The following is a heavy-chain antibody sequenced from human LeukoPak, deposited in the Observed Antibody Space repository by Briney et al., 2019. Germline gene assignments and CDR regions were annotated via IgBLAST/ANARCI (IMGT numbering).Heavy chain of an antibody. CDR3: AKVNYDDSSGFYYESEIDY. Sequence: GGSLRLSCAASGFTFSYYAMSWVRQAPGKGLEWVSTIPGSGGAWVSSITGTASRPFYADSVKGRFTISRDNSKNTLYLQMNSLRAEDTAVYYCAKVNYDDSSGFYYESEIDYWGQGTLVTVSS. CDR2: IPGSGGAWVSSITGTASRP. V-gene: IGHV3-23*01. D-gene: IGHD3-22*01. J-gene: IGHJ4*02. CDR1: GFTFSYYA.